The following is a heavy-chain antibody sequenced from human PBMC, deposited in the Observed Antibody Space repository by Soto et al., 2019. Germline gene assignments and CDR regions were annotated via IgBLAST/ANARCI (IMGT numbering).Heavy chain of an antibody. Sequence: QVQLQESGPGLVKPSETLSLTCTVSGGSISSYYWSWIRQPPGKGLEWIGYIYYSGSTNYNPSLKSRVTISVDTSKNQFSLKLSSVTAADTAVYYCARTGLRYFGGAFDIWGQGTMVTVSS. CDR1: GGSISSYY. CDR3: ARTGLRYFGGAFDI. CDR2: IYYSGST. D-gene: IGHD3-9*01. J-gene: IGHJ3*02. V-gene: IGHV4-59*01.